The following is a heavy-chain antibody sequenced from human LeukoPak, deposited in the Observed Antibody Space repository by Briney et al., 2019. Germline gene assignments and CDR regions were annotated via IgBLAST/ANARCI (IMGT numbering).Heavy chain of an antibody. J-gene: IGHJ3*02. D-gene: IGHD7-27*01. Sequence: PGVSLRLSCSAAGFPFSGYAMHWVRQAPGKGLEYVSSITTNGGRSYYADSVKGRFTISRDNAKISLYLQMNSLRAEDTAVYYCARGLQTGTRLDAFDIWGQGTMVTVSS. V-gene: IGHV3-64*04. CDR2: ITTNGGRS. CDR1: GFPFSGYA. CDR3: ARGLQTGTRLDAFDI.